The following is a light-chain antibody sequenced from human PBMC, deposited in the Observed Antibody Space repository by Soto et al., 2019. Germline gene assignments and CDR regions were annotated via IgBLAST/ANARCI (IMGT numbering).Light chain of an antibody. J-gene: IGLJ1*01. V-gene: IGLV2-11*01. CDR1: SSDVGDYNS. Sequence: QSALTQPRSVSGSPGQSVTVSCIGTSSDVGDYNSVSWYQQHPGKPPKLMIYDVSKRPSGVPDRFSGSKSGNTASLTISGLQAEDEADYYCCSYVGSYSYVFGIGTKV. CDR3: CSYVGSYSYV. CDR2: DVS.